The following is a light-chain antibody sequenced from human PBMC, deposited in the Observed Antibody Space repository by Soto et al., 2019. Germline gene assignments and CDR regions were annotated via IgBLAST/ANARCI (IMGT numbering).Light chain of an antibody. CDR2: GAS. CDR3: QQYGNSPPNT. Sequence: EIVLTQSPGTLSLSPGERATLSCRASQSVSSSYLAWYQQKPGRAPRLLIYGASSRATGIPDRFSGSGSGTDFTLIISRLEPEDFAVYFCQQYGNSPPNTFGQGTKVDIK. CDR1: QSVSSSY. J-gene: IGKJ2*01. V-gene: IGKV3-20*01.